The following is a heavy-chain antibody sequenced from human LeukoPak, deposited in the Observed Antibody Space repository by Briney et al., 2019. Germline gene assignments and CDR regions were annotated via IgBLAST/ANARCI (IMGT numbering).Heavy chain of an antibody. CDR3: ARYISWWDV. J-gene: IGHJ6*04. CDR1: GFTFSDYT. V-gene: IGHV3-21*01. D-gene: IGHD6-13*01. CDR2: ISGTSNYI. Sequence: GGSLRLSCAASGFTFSDYTMNWVRQAPGKGLEWVSSISGTSNYIYYADSVRGRLTISRDNAKNSLYLQMNTLRPEDTAVYYCARYISWWDVWGKGTTVTISS.